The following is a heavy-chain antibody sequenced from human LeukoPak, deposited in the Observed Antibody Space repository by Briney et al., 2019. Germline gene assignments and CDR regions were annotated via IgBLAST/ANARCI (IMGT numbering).Heavy chain of an antibody. CDR1: GGSFSGYY. D-gene: IGHD1-26*01. V-gene: IGHV4-34*01. CDR3: ASTPGASGSLMSVWFDP. CDR2: INHSGST. J-gene: IGHJ5*02. Sequence: TTSETLSLTCAVYGGSFSGYYWSWIRQPPGKGLEWIGEINHSGSTNYNPSLKSRVTISVDTSKNQLSLKLSSVTAADTAVYYCASTPGASGSLMSVWFDPWGQGTLVTVSS.